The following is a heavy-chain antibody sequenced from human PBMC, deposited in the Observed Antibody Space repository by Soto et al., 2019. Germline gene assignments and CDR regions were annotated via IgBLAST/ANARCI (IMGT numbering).Heavy chain of an antibody. CDR1: GGSVSSSRCY. CDR2: IYYSGST. CDR3: ARHSGHDYSTYLPS. Sequence: SSPLSITGTVSGGSVSSSRCYWGWIRQPPGKGLEWIGSIYYSGSTYYNPSLKSRFTISVATSKNQFSLKLSSGTAADTAVYYCARHSGHDYSTYLPSWGQRTPVPGSS. D-gene: IGHD4-4*01. J-gene: IGHJ5*02. V-gene: IGHV4-39*01.